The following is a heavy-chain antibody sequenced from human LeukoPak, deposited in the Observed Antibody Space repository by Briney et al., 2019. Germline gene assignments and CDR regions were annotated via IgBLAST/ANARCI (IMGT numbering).Heavy chain of an antibody. J-gene: IGHJ4*02. CDR1: GFTFSNAW. D-gene: IGHD3/OR15-3a*01. Sequence: GGSLRLSCAASGFTFSNAWMSWVRQAPGKGLEWVGRIKRKGDDGTIDYAAPVKGRLTISRDDSKTTLYLQMNSLKSEDTAVYYCTAGTGRSDFDYWGQGTLVTVSS. CDR3: TAGTGRSDFDY. V-gene: IGHV3-15*01. CDR2: IKRKGDDGTI.